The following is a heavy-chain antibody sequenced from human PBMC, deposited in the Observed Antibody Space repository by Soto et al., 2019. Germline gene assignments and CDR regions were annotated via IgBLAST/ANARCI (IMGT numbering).Heavy chain of an antibody. J-gene: IGHJ4*02. CDR3: AKDYYGAGSSKPFDS. CDR2: ISGSGGST. V-gene: IGHV3-23*01. Sequence: LRLCGAAFGSISISFSMSMIRKATGKGLEWVSAISGSGGSTYYPDSVKGRFTISRDNSKNTLYLQMNSLRAEDTAVYYCAKDYYGAGSSKPFDSWGQGTLVTVSS. CDR1: GSISISFS. D-gene: IGHD3-10*01.